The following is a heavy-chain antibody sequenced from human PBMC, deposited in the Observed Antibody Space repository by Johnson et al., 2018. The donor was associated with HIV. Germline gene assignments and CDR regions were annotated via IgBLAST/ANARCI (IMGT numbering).Heavy chain of an antibody. Sequence: VQLVESGGGVVRPGGSLRLSCAASGFTFDDYGMSWVRPAPGKGLEWVSGIYWNGGRTSYADSVQGRFTIYRDNAKNSLYLQMNSLRAEDTALYYCVRGGLGYQNIHDALDIWGQGTMVTVSS. D-gene: IGHD2-2*01. V-gene: IGHV3-20*04. CDR1: GFTFDDYG. J-gene: IGHJ3*02. CDR2: IYWNGGRT. CDR3: VRGGLGYQNIHDALDI.